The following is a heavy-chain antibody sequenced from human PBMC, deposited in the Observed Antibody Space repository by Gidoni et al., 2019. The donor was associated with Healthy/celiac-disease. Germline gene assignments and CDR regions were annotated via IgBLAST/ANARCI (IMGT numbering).Heavy chain of an antibody. CDR2: ISGAGGST. CDR1: GCPFDDYA. J-gene: IGHJ6*02. D-gene: IGHD3-16*02. Sequence: EVQLVESGGGVVQPGGSLRLSCAASGCPFDDYAMHWVRQAPGKGLEWVSLISGAGGSTYYADSVKGRFTISRDNSKNSLYLQMNSLRTEDPALYYCAKDQSRGMITFGGVIVAYYGMDVWGQGTTVTVSS. V-gene: IGHV3-43*02. CDR3: AKDQSRGMITFGGVIVAYYGMDV.